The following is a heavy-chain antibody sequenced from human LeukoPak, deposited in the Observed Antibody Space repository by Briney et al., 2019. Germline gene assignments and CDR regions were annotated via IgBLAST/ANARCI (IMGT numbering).Heavy chain of an antibody. D-gene: IGHD6-19*01. J-gene: IGHJ4*02. Sequence: GGSLRLSCAASGFTFSSYSMNWVRQAPGKGLEWVSSISSSSSYIYYADSVKDRFTISRDNAKNSLYLQMNSLRAEDTAVYYCAREDRVAGTFDYWGQGTLVTVSS. CDR3: AREDRVAGTFDY. V-gene: IGHV3-21*01. CDR2: ISSSSSYI. CDR1: GFTFSSYS.